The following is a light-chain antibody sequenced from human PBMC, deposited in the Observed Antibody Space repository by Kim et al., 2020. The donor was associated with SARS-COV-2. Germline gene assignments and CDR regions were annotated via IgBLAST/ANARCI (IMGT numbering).Light chain of an antibody. CDR3: VLYMGSGIWV. V-gene: IGLV8-61*01. CDR1: SGSVSTSYY. Sequence: QTVVTQEPSFSVSPGGTVTLTCGLSSGSVSTSYYPSWYQQTPGQAPRTLIYSTNTRSSGVPDRFSGSILGNKAALTITGAQAEDESDYYCVLYMGSGIWVFGGGTKVNVL. J-gene: IGLJ3*02. CDR2: STN.